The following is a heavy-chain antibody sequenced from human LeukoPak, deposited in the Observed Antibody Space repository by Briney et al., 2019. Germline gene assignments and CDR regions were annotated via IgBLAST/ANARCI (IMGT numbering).Heavy chain of an antibody. CDR2: IIPIFGTA. V-gene: IGHV1-69*13. Sequence: SVKASCKASGGTFSSYAISWVRQAPGQGLEWMGGIIPIFGTANYAQKFQGRVTITADESTSTAYMELSSLRSEDTAVYYCARVRWELGAFDIWGQGTMVTVSS. D-gene: IGHD1-26*01. CDR3: ARVRWELGAFDI. J-gene: IGHJ3*02. CDR1: GGTFSSYA.